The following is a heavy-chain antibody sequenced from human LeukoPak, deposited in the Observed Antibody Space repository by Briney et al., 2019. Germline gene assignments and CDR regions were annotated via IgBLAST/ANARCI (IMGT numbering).Heavy chain of an antibody. V-gene: IGHV4-59*08. CDR2: IYYSVST. Sequence: PSETLSLTCTVSGGSISSYYWSWIRQPPGKGLEWIGYIYYSVSTNYNPSLKSRVTISVDTSKNQFSLKLSSATAADTAVYYCAITTPRGDYWGQGTLVTVSS. J-gene: IGHJ4*02. D-gene: IGHD3-22*01. CDR3: AITTPRGDY. CDR1: GGSISSYY.